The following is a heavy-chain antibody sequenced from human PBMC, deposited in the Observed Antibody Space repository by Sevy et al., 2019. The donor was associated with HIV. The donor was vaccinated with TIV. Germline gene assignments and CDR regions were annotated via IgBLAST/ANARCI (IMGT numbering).Heavy chain of an antibody. CDR3: ARDGGPTGLDY. J-gene: IGHJ4*02. CDR2: ISSSGSTI. V-gene: IGHV3-48*03. D-gene: IGHD4-17*01. Sequence: GGSLRLSCAASGFTFSSYEMHWVRQAPGKGLEWVSYISSSGSTIYYADSVKGRFTISRDNAKNSLYLQMNTLRAEDKAVYYCARDGGPTGLDYWGQGTLVTVSS. CDR1: GFTFSSYE.